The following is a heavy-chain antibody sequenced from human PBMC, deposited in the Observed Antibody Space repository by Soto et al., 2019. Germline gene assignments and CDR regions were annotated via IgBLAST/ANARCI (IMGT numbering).Heavy chain of an antibody. Sequence: EVQLLESGGGLVQPGGSLRLSCAASGFTFSSYAMNWVRQAPGKGLEWVSVISGSGDSTYYADSVKGRFTISRDNSKNTLYLQMNSRSAEDTAVYYCASRSSGWFFDYWGQGTLVTVSS. V-gene: IGHV3-23*01. CDR3: ASRSSGWFFDY. D-gene: IGHD6-19*01. CDR2: ISGSGDST. CDR1: GFTFSSYA. J-gene: IGHJ4*02.